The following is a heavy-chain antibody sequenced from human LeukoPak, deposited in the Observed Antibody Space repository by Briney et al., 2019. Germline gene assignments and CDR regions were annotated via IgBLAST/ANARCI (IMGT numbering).Heavy chain of an antibody. V-gene: IGHV3-30*18. D-gene: IGHD2-2*01. CDR3: ANQKDRYCSSTSCYYYGMDV. CDR2: ISYDGSNK. J-gene: IGHJ6*02. CDR1: GFTFSSYG. Sequence: GGSPRLSCAASGFTFSSYGMHWVRQAPGKGLEWVAVISYDGSNKYYVDSVKGRFTISRDNSKNTLYLQMNSLRAEDTAVYYCANQKDRYCSSTSCYYYGMDVWGQGTTVTVSS.